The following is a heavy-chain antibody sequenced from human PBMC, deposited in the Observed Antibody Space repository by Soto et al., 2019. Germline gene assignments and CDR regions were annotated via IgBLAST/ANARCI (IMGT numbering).Heavy chain of an antibody. CDR1: GFTFDDYA. J-gene: IGHJ3*01. Sequence: GGSLRLSCAASGFTFDDYAMHWVRQAPGKGLEWVSGISWNGGSTGYADSVKGRFTISRDNAKKSLYLQMNRRRAEDAALYYCAKDIGPNRVLDSFDFWGQGTLVTVSS. D-gene: IGHD3-9*01. V-gene: IGHV3-9*01. CDR3: AKDIGPNRVLDSFDF. CDR2: ISWNGGST.